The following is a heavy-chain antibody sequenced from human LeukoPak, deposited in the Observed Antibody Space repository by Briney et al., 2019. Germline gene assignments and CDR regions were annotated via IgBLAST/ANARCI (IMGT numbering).Heavy chain of an antibody. V-gene: IGHV3-30*03. CDR1: GFTFSDYA. D-gene: IGHD4-17*01. J-gene: IGHJ3*02. Sequence: PGGSLRLSCAASGFTFSDYAMHWVRQAPGKGLEWVAVISYDGSNKYYADSVKGRFTISRDNSKNTLYLQMNSLRAEDTAVYYCRLYGDYSNDAFDIWGQGTMVTVSS. CDR2: ISYDGSNK. CDR3: RLYGDYSNDAFDI.